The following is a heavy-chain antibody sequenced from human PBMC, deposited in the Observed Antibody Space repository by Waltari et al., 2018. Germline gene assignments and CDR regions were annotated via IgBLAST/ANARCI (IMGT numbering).Heavy chain of an antibody. CDR1: GFTFSSYS. V-gene: IGHV3-48*01. CDR2: ISSSSSTR. J-gene: IGHJ4*02. Sequence: EVQLVESGGGLVQPGGSLRLSCAASGFTFSSYSMNWVRQAPGKGLEWVSYISSSSSTRYYADSVKGRFTISRDNAKNSLYLQMNSLRAEDTAVYYCASLTYYDFWSGYTDDYWGQGTLVIVSS. CDR3: ASLTYYDFWSGYTDDY. D-gene: IGHD3-3*01.